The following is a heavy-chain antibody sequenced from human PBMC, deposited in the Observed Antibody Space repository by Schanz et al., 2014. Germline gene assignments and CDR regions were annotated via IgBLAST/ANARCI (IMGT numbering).Heavy chain of an antibody. CDR3: ASRSVYAPT. D-gene: IGHD2-8*01. V-gene: IGHV3-48*01. J-gene: IGHJ5*02. Sequence: EVQLVESGGGLVQPGESLRLSCAVSGFSFSSYSMSWVRQAPGKGLEWIAYISSGGTTIYYADSVKGRFTISRDKSKNTLYLEMNSLRAEDTAVYYCASRSVYAPTWGQGILVTVSS. CDR2: ISSGGTTI. CDR1: GFSFSSYS.